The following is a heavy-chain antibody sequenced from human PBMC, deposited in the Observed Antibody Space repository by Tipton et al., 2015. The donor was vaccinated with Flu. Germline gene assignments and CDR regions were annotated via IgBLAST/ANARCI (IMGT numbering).Heavy chain of an antibody. CDR1: GGSISRYY. CDR2: IYYSGST. Sequence: TLSLTCTVSGGSISRYYWSWIRQPPGKGLEWIGFIYYSGSTNYNPSLKSRVTMSVDTSKNQFSLKLSSVTAADTAVYYCAREGDSSSWYGRGDYFDYWGQGTLVTVSS. J-gene: IGHJ4*02. D-gene: IGHD6-13*01. V-gene: IGHV4-59*12. CDR3: AREGDSSSWYGRGDYFDY.